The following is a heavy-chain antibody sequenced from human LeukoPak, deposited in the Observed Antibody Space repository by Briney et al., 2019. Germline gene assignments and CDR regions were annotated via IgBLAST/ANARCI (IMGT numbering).Heavy chain of an antibody. D-gene: IGHD5-12*01. J-gene: IGHJ4*02. CDR1: GYTFTDYY. V-gene: IGHV1-2*02. CDR3: ARAPRGYDSYFDY. CDR2: INPNSGGT. Sequence: GASVKVSCKASGYTFTDYYMHWVRQAPGQGLEWMGWINPNSGGTNYAQKFQGRVTMTRDTSISTAYMELSRLRSDDTAVYYCARAPRGYDSYFDYWGQGTLVTVSS.